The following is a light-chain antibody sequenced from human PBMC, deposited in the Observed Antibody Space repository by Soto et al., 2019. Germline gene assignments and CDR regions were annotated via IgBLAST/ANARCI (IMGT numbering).Light chain of an antibody. CDR3: SSYAGSYPYV. V-gene: IGLV2-11*01. J-gene: IGLJ1*01. Sequence: QSALIQPRSVSGSPGQSVTISCTGTSSDVGGYNYVSWYQQHPGKAPKLMIYDVSKRPSGVPDRFSGSKSGNTASLTISGLQAEYEADYYCSSYAGSYPYVFGTGTKLSAL. CDR1: SSDVGGYNY. CDR2: DVS.